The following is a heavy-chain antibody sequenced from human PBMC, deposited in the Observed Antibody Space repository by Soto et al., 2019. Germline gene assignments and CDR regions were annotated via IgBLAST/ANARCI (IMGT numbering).Heavy chain of an antibody. J-gene: IGHJ4*02. V-gene: IGHV3-30-3*01. Sequence: PGGSLRLSCAASGFTFSSYAMHWVRQAPGKGLDWVALISYDGSHQYFADSVKGRFTISRDNSKNTLYLQMNNLRSDDTALYYCARDSTSRQWLVRYWGQGTLVTVSS. CDR1: GFTFSSYA. D-gene: IGHD6-19*01. CDR2: ISYDGSHQ. CDR3: ARDSTSRQWLVRY.